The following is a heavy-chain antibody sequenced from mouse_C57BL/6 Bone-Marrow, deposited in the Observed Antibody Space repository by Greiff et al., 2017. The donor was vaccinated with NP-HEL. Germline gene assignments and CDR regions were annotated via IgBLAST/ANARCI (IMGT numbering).Heavy chain of an antibody. J-gene: IGHJ2*01. Sequence: QVQLQQPGAELVMPGASVKLSCKASGYTFTSYWMHWVKQRPGQGLEWIGEIDPSDSYTNYNQKFKGKSTLTVDKTSSTAYMQLSSLTSEDSAVYYCARRRIDYGNLYYFDYWGQGTTLTVSS. CDR1: GYTFTSYW. D-gene: IGHD2-1*01. V-gene: IGHV1-69*01. CDR3: ARRRIDYGNLYYFDY. CDR2: IDPSDSYT.